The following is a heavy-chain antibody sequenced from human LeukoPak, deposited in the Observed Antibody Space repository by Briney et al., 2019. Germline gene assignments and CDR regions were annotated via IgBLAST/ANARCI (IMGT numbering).Heavy chain of an antibody. D-gene: IGHD3-16*01. Sequence: PGGSLRLSCAASGFTFDDYAMHWVRQAPGKGLEWVSGISWNSDTIAYADSVKGRFTISRDNSKKTVYLQMSSLTIEDTAVYYCAKEPGEGGSAFDYWGQGILVTASS. CDR2: ISWNSDTI. CDR3: AKEPGEGGSAFDY. CDR1: GFTFDDYA. J-gene: IGHJ4*02. V-gene: IGHV3-9*01.